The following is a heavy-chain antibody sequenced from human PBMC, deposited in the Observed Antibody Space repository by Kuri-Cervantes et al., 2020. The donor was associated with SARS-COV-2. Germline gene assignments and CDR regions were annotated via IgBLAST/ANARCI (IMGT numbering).Heavy chain of an antibody. CDR2: IDPSDSYT. D-gene: IGHD3-9*01. Sequence: GESLKISCKGSEYSFTSYWISWVRQMPGKGLEWMGRIDPSDSYTNYSLSFQGHVTISADKSISTAYLQWSSLKASDTAMYYCARQVAHYDILTVYQMYYFDYWGQGTLVTVSS. CDR3: ARQVAHYDILTVYQMYYFDY. J-gene: IGHJ4*02. V-gene: IGHV5-10-1*01. CDR1: EYSFTSYW.